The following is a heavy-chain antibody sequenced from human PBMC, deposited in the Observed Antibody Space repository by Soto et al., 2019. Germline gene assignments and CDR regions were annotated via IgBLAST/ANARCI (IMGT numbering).Heavy chain of an antibody. J-gene: IGHJ6*02. CDR2: IYYSGST. CDR1: GGSISSSSYY. V-gene: IGHV4-39*01. Sequence: SETLSLTCTVSGGSISSSSYYWGCIRQHQRKGLEWIGSIYYSGSTYYNPSLKSRVTISVDTSKNQFSLKLSSVTAADTAVYYCANLGSGWYNGMDVWGQGTTVT. CDR3: ANLGSGWYNGMDV. D-gene: IGHD6-19*01.